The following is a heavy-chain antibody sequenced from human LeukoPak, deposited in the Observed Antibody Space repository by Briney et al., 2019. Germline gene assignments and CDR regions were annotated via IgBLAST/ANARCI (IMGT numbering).Heavy chain of an antibody. CDR3: ARARGCSGGSCYSGNWFDP. CDR2: INPSGGST. CDR1: GYTFTSYY. D-gene: IGHD2-15*01. Sequence: ASVKVSCKASGYTFTSYYIHWVRQAPGQGLEWMGIINPSGGSTSYAQKFQGRVTMTRDTSTSTVYMELSSLRSEDTAVYYCARARGCSGGSCYSGNWFDPWGQGTLVTVSS. J-gene: IGHJ5*02. V-gene: IGHV1-46*01.